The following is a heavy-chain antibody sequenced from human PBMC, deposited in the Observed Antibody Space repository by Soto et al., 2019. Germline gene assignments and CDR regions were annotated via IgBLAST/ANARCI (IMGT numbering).Heavy chain of an antibody. CDR2: IYYSGST. CDR3: ARVGISSSWYTSPYFDY. D-gene: IGHD6-13*01. Sequence: SETLSLTCTVSGGSISSGGYYWSWIRQHPGKGLEWIGYIYYSGSTYYNPSLKSRVTISVDTSKNQFSLKLSSVTAADTSVYYCARVGISSSWYTSPYFDYWGQGNLVTVSS. CDR1: GGSISSGGYY. J-gene: IGHJ4*02. V-gene: IGHV4-31*03.